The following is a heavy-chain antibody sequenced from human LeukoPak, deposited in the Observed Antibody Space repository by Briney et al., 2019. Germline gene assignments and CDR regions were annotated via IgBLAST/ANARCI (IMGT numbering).Heavy chain of an antibody. J-gene: IGHJ6*02. CDR2: ISYDGSNK. V-gene: IGHV3-30*04. CDR1: GFTFGDYA. CDR3: AKVANYGDPRYYGMDV. D-gene: IGHD4-17*01. Sequence: GGSLRLSCTASGFTFGDYAMSWVRQAPGKGLEWVAVISYDGSNKYYADSVKGRFTISRDNSKNTLYLQMNSLRAEDTAVYYCAKVANYGDPRYYGMDVWGQGTTVTVSS.